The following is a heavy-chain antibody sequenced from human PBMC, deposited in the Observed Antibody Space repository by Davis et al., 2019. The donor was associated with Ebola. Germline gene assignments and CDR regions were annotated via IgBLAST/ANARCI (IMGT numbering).Heavy chain of an antibody. CDR3: ATTPQYRSHGAFFDY. D-gene: IGHD5-18*01. J-gene: IGHJ4*02. CDR1: GGSVSSGSYY. Sequence: SETLSLTCTVSGGSVSSGSYYWSWIRQPPGKGLEWIGNIYYSGTTNINPSLKSRVTISGDTSKNQFYLKLDSVSVADTAIYYCATTPQYRSHGAFFDYWGQGTLVTVSS. V-gene: IGHV4-61*01. CDR2: IYYSGTT.